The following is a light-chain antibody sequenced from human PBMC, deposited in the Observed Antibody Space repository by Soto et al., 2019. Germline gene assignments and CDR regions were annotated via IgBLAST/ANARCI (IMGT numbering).Light chain of an antibody. Sequence: EIMMTQSPATLSVSPGERATLSCRASQSVSSYLAWYRQRPGQAPRLLIYDASTRATGIPARFSGSGSRSEFTLTIRGLQSEDFAVYYCQQYNSWPMTSGQGTRLEIK. CDR2: DAS. CDR1: QSVSSY. J-gene: IGKJ5*01. CDR3: QQYNSWPMT. V-gene: IGKV3-15*01.